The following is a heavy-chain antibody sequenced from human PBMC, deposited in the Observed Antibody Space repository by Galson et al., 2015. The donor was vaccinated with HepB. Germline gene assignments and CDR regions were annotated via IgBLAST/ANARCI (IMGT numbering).Heavy chain of an antibody. CDR3: ARSTGTTLGSFDY. CDR2: VSSDGSDH. D-gene: IGHD1-7*01. J-gene: IGHJ4*02. Sequence: SLRLSCAASGFTFNIYPIHWVRQAPGRGPEWVATVSSDGSDHFYTDSVKGRFTISRDNSKNSVSVRIDSLRPEDTAIYYCARSTGTTLGSFDYWGQGTLVTVSS. V-gene: IGHV3-30*04. CDR1: GFTFNIYP.